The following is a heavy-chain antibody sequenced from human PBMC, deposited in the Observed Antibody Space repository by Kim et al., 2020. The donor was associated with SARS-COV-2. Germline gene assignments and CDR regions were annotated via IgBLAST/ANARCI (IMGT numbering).Heavy chain of an antibody. V-gene: IGHV3-23*01. Sequence: GGSLRLSCATSGFTVSNYAMTWVRQAPGQGLEWVSTIRPSGDTTYYADSVKGRFTVSRDNSKNTVFVQMNSLRAEDTAVYYCAMGPDPGYCTSGTCYVSWGQGTLVTVSS. CDR2: IRPSGDTT. D-gene: IGHD2-15*01. CDR3: AMGPDPGYCTSGTCYVS. J-gene: IGHJ4*02. CDR1: GFTVSNYA.